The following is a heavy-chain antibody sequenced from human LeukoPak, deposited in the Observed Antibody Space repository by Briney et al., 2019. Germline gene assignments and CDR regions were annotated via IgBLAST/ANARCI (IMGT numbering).Heavy chain of an antibody. V-gene: IGHV3-23*01. Sequence: GGSLRLSCAASGFTFSTYVVNWVRQAPGKGLEWVSTISGSGGSTYYADSVKGRFTISRDNSKNTLYLQMSSLRAEDTAVYYCAKDRGRHYDSSGYYWGYYFDSWGQGILVTVST. CDR1: GFTFSTYV. CDR3: AKDRGRHYDSSGYYWGYYFDS. D-gene: IGHD3-22*01. J-gene: IGHJ4*02. CDR2: ISGSGGST.